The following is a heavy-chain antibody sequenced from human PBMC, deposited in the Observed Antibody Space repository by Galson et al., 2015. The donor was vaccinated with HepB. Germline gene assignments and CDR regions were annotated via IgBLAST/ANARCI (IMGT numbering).Heavy chain of an antibody. CDR1: GFTFADYA. J-gene: IGHJ4*02. CDR3: AKDYFRRLSSGNSGNFDY. D-gene: IGHD4-23*01. CDR2: ISWSSGGI. V-gene: IGHV3-9*01. Sequence: SLRLSCAASGFTFADYAMHWVRQAPGKGLEWVSGISWSSGGIVYADSVKGRFTISRDNAKNSLYLQMNSLRAEDTVLYYCAKDYFRRLSSGNSGNFDYWGRGTLVTVSS.